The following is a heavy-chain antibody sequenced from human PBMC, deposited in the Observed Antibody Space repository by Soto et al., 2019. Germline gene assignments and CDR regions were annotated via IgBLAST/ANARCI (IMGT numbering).Heavy chain of an antibody. V-gene: IGHV1-3*01. J-gene: IGHJ4*02. CDR3: ARQDCSSTSCYRGDFDY. CDR2: INAGNGNT. D-gene: IGHD2-2*02. CDR1: GYTFTSYA. Sequence: ASVKVSCKASGYTFTSYAMHWVRQAPGQRLEWMGWINAGNGNTKYSQKFQGRVTITRDTSASTAYMELSSLRSEDTAVYYCARQDCSSTSCYRGDFDYWGQGPLVTVSS.